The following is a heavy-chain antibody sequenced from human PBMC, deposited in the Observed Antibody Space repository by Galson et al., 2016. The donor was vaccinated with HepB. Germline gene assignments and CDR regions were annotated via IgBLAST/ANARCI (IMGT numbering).Heavy chain of an antibody. D-gene: IGHD6-19*01. J-gene: IGHJ1*01. V-gene: IGHV3-43*01. Sequence: SLRLSCAASGLTFEDFSMHWVRQVPGKGLEWVSCINWNGDSTYYADSVKGRFTISRDNKKNSLYLQMNSLRTEDTALYYCAKGVALWYSSGWGERCFQHWGQGTLVTVSS. CDR1: GLTFEDFS. CDR2: INWNGDST. CDR3: AKGVALWYSSGWGERCFQH.